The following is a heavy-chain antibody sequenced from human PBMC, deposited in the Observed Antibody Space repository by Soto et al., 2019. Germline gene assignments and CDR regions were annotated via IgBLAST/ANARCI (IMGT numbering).Heavy chain of an antibody. CDR3: ARDLGGYSYDWGMDV. CDR2: ISYDGSNK. D-gene: IGHD5-18*01. J-gene: IGHJ6*02. V-gene: IGHV3-30-3*01. CDR1: GFTFSSYA. Sequence: PGGSLRLSCAASGFTFSSYAMHWVRQAPGKGLEWVAVISYDGSNKYYADSVKGRFTISRDNSKNTLYLQMNSLRAEDTAVYYCARDLGGYSYDWGMDVWRQGTTVTVSS.